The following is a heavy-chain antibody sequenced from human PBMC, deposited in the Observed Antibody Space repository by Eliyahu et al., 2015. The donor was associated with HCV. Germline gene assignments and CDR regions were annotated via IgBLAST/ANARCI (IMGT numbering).Heavy chain of an antibody. J-gene: IGHJ6*02. CDR1: GFXFGPVG. Sequence: QAQLVESGGGVVQPGRSLRLSCAASASGFXFGPVGMHWVRQAPGKGLDWVAVIWYDGTNKYYADSVKGRFTISRDNSKSTLYLQMNNLRPEDTAVYYCARDLSGYSRGWYVSHGLEVWGQGTTVTVSS. CDR3: ARDLSGYSRGWYVSHGLEV. D-gene: IGHD6-19*01. CDR2: IWYDGTNK. V-gene: IGHV3-33*01.